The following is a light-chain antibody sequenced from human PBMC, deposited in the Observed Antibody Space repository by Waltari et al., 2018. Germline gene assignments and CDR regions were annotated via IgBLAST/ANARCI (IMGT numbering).Light chain of an antibody. J-gene: IGLJ1*01. CDR1: NIGSYV. CDR2: YDS. CDR3: HVWHAALDPGV. Sequence: SYVVTQPPSVSMAPGEPARIPFRGDNIGSYVVNWYQQGPGQAPILIIRYDSDRPSGIPDRFSGFNSGNTATLTISRVEAGDEADYYCHVWHAALDPGVFGSGTEVTVL. V-gene: IGLV3-21*04.